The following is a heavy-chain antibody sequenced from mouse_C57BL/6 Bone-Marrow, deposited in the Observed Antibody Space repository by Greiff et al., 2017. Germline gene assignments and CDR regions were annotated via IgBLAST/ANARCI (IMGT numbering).Heavy chain of an antibody. CDR2: INPNNGGT. J-gene: IGHJ2*01. CDR1: GYTFTDYN. D-gene: IGHD2-3*01. Sequence: EVQLQQSGPELVKPGASVKMSCKASGYTFTDYNMHWVKQSHGKSLEWIGYINPNNGGTSYNPKFKGKATLTVNKSSSTAYMELRSLTSEDSAVYDCARKIYDGSDYWGQGTTLTVSS. V-gene: IGHV1-22*01. CDR3: ARKIYDGSDY.